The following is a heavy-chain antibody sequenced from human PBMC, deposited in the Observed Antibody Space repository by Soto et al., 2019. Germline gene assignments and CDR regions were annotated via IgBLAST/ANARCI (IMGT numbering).Heavy chain of an antibody. CDR3: ARVYYDILTGYPEAIHI. CDR2: IKQDGSEK. Sequence: SLRLSCAPSGFTFSSYWMSWVLQAPGKGLEWVANIKQDGSEKYYVDSVKGRFTISRDNAKNSLYLQMNSLRAEDTAVYYCARVYYDILTGYPEAIHICGQAPMVTVS. CDR1: GFTFSSYW. J-gene: IGHJ3*02. V-gene: IGHV3-7*01. D-gene: IGHD3-9*01.